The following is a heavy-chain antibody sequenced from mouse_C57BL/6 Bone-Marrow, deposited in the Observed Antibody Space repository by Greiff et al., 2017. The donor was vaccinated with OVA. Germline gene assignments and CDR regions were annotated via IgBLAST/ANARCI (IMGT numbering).Heavy chain of an antibody. Sequence: EVKVVESGGGLVKPGGSLKLSCAASGFTFSSYAMSWVRQTPEKRLEWVATISDGGSYTYYPDNVKGRFTISRDTAKNNLYLQKSHLKSEDTAMYYCARDQEGITTVVATGYFDVWGTGTTVTVSS. V-gene: IGHV5-4*01. CDR2: ISDGGSYT. J-gene: IGHJ1*03. CDR3: ARDQEGITTVVATGYFDV. D-gene: IGHD1-1*01. CDR1: GFTFSSYA.